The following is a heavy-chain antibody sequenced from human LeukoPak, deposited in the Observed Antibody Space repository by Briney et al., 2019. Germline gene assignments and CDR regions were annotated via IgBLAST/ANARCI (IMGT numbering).Heavy chain of an antibody. D-gene: IGHD4-17*01. V-gene: IGHV3-30*18. CDR2: ISYDGSNK. CDR3: AKGNYGDYVDWFDP. Sequence: PGGSLRLSCAASGFIFSSYGMHWVRQAPGKGLEWVAVISYDGSNKYYADSVKGRFTIPRDNSKDTLYLQMNTLRAEDTAVYYCAKGNYGDYVDWFDPWGQGTLVTVSS. CDR1: GFIFSSYG. J-gene: IGHJ5*02.